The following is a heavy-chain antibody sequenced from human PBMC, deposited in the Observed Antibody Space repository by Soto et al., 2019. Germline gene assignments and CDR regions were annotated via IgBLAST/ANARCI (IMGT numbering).Heavy chain of an antibody. D-gene: IGHD3-22*01. CDR3: ARDLGIVVTNWFDP. J-gene: IGHJ5*02. CDR1: GYPFTTYA. V-gene: IGHV1-18*01. Sequence: ASVKVSCKASGYPFTTYAISWVRQAPGQGLEWMGWISTYNGNTNYAQKFQGRVTMATDTSTSTAYMELRSLRSDDTAVYYCARDLGIVVTNWFDPWGQGTRVTVSS. CDR2: ISTYNGNT.